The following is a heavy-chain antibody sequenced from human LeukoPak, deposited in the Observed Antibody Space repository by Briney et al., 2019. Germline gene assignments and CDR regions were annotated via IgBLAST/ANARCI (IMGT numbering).Heavy chain of an antibody. V-gene: IGHV3-48*01. CDR2: ISSSSSTI. CDR3: ARGSTYYDSSGQVPFDY. CDR1: GFTFSTYS. D-gene: IGHD3-22*01. Sequence: GGSLRLSCAASGFTFSTYSMNWVRQAPGKGLEWVSYISSSSSTIYYADSVKGRFTISRDNAKNSLYLQMNSLRAGDTAVYYCARGSTYYDSSGQVPFDYWGQGTLVTVSS. J-gene: IGHJ4*02.